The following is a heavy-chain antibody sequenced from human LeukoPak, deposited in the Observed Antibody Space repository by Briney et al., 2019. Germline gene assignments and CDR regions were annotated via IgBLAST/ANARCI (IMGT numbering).Heavy chain of an antibody. Sequence: SETLSLTCTVSGGSISSSSYYWAWIRPPPGKGLEWIGSIYYSGSTYYNPSLKSRVTISVHTSKIHFSLKLSSVTAADTAVYYCATRRGYSYEDYFDYWGQGTLVTVSS. CDR1: GGSISSSSYY. CDR3: ATRRGYSYEDYFDY. CDR2: IYYSGST. J-gene: IGHJ4*02. D-gene: IGHD5-18*01. V-gene: IGHV4-39*02.